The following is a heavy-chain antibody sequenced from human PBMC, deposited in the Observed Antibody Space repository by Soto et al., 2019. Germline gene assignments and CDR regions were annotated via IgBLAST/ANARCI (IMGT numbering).Heavy chain of an antibody. CDR1: GVTVSSNY. CDR3: ARHGYNYGGGYFDY. D-gene: IGHD5-18*01. J-gene: IGHJ4*02. Sequence: EVQLVESGGGLVQPGGSLRLSCVASGVTVSSNYMSWVRQAPGKGLEWVSVIYSGGSTYYADSVKGRFTISRDNSKNTLYLHVNSLRAEDTAVYYCARHGYNYGGGYFDYWGQGPLVTVSS. CDR2: IYSGGST. V-gene: IGHV3-66*04.